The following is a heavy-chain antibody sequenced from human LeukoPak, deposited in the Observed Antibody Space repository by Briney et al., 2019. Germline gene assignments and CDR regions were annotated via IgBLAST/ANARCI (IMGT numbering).Heavy chain of an antibody. V-gene: IGHV3-23*01. CDR1: GFTFSSYA. CDR3: ASPTSYGYLVYYFDY. D-gene: IGHD5-18*01. Sequence: GGPLRLSGAASGFTFSSYARSWSRQAPGKGLNGSSAISGSGGSTYYADSVKGRFTISRDNSKNTLYLLMNSLRAEDTAVYYCASPTSYGYLVYYFDYWGQGTLVTVSS. CDR2: ISGSGGST. J-gene: IGHJ4*02.